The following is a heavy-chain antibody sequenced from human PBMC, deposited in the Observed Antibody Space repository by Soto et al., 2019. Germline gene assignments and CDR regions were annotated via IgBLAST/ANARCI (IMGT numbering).Heavy chain of an antibody. J-gene: IGHJ4*02. CDR3: AMRDYYDSSGSNDY. CDR1: GGSISSSSYY. Sequence: SETLSLTCTVSGGSISSSSYYWGWIRQPPGKGLEWIGSIYYSGSTYYNPSLKSRVTISVDTSKNQFSLKLSSVTAADTAVYYCAMRDYYDSSGSNDYWGQGTLVTVS. D-gene: IGHD3-22*01. V-gene: IGHV4-39*01. CDR2: IYYSGST.